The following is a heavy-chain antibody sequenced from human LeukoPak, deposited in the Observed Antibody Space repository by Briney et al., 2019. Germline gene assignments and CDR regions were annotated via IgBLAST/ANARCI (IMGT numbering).Heavy chain of an antibody. CDR3: ARRFGRGWFEP. CDR2: IYYSGST. J-gene: IGHJ5*02. CDR1: GGSISGYY. V-gene: IGHV4-59*01. D-gene: IGHD3-16*01. Sequence: PSETLSLTCSVSGGSISGYYWTWIRQPPGKGLEWIGYIYYSGSTNYNPSLKSRVTISVDTSKNQFSLKLSSVTAADTAVYYCARRFGRGWFEPWGQGTLVTVSS.